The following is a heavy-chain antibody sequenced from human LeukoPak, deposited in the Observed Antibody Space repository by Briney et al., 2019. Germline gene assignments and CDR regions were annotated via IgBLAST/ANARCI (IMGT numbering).Heavy chain of an antibody. CDR1: GYSFTNYW. CDR3: ARPYCSSTSCYMLDAFDI. Sequence: GESLKISCKGSGYSFTNYWIGWVRQMPGKGLEWMGIIYPGDSDTIYSPSFQGQVTISADKSSSTAYLQWSSLKASDTAMYYCARPYCSSTSCYMLDAFDIWGQGTMVTASS. CDR2: IYPGDSDT. J-gene: IGHJ3*02. V-gene: IGHV5-51*01. D-gene: IGHD2-2*02.